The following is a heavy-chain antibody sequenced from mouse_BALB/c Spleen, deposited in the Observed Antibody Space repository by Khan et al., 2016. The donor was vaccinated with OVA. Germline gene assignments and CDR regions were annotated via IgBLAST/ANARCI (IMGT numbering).Heavy chain of an antibody. CDR2: IRYDGSN. J-gene: IGHJ2*01. V-gene: IGHV3-6*02. Sequence: EVELVESGPGLVKPSQSLSLTCSVTGYSITSGYYWNWIRQFPGNKLEWMGYIRYDGSNNYNTSLKNRISITSATSKNQFFLKLNSVTTEDTSTYYCASWLHYYGFYFDCWGQGTTLTVSS. CDR1: GYSITSGYY. D-gene: IGHD1-2*01. CDR3: ASWLHYYGFYFDC.